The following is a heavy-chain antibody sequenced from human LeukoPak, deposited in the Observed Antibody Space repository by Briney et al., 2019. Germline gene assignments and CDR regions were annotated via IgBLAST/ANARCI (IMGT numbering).Heavy chain of an antibody. Sequence: GASVKVSCKASGYTFTSYDINWVRQATGQGLEWMGWMNPTSGNTGYAQKFQGRVTMTRNTSISTAYMELSSLRSEDTAVYYCARGNIEDYYGSGSQNWFDPWGQGTLVTVSS. V-gene: IGHV1-8*01. J-gene: IGHJ5*02. CDR3: ARGNIEDYYGSGSQNWFDP. CDR1: GYTFTSYD. D-gene: IGHD3-10*01. CDR2: MNPTSGNT.